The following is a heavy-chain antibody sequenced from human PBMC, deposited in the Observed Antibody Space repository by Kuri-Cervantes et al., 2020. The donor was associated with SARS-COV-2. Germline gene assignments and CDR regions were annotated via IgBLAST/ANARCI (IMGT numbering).Heavy chain of an antibody. J-gene: IGHJ4*02. D-gene: IGHD2-21*02. CDR3: AKGRFTRTDCYLRPYFDH. CDR1: GASIGSGDYY. Sequence: SETLSLTCSVSGASIGSGDYYWTWIRQSPGKGLQWIGYFYDSDTTYYNPSLEGRCTISADTSKNQFSLRVNSVAATDTAVYFCAKGRFTRTDCYLRPYFDHWGQGILVTVSS. CDR2: FYDSDTT. V-gene: IGHV4-30-4*08.